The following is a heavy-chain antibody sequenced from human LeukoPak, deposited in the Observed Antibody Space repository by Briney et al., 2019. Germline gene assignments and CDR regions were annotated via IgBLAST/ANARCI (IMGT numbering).Heavy chain of an antibody. Sequence: PGGSLRLSYAASGFTFSTYTMYWVRHPPGKRLEWVSIIGNNGGGIHYADSVRGRFTVFRDISKNTLYLQMNNLRVDDTATYFCVREVPMLWGQGALVTVTS. CDR3: VREVPML. D-gene: IGHD3-10*02. CDR1: GFTFSTYT. CDR2: IGNNGGGI. V-gene: IGHV3-23*01. J-gene: IGHJ4*02.